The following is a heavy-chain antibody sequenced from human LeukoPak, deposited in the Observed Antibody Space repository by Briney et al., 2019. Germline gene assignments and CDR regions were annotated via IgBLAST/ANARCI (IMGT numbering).Heavy chain of an antibody. CDR3: ARGRRSRGFDY. Sequence: SETLSLTCAVYGGSFSGYYWNWIRQPPGKGLEWIGEINHSGSTNYNPSLKSRVTISVDTSKNQFSLKLSSVTAADTAVYYCARGRRSRGFDYWGQGTLVTVSS. D-gene: IGHD2-2*01. V-gene: IGHV4-34*01. CDR1: GGSFSGYY. J-gene: IGHJ4*02. CDR2: INHSGST.